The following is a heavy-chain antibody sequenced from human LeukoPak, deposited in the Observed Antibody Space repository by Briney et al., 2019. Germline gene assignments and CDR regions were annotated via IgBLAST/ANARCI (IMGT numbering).Heavy chain of an antibody. Sequence: GGSLRLSCAASGFTFSSYWMSWVRQAPGKGLEWVANMKQDGSEKYYVDSVKGLFTISRDNAKNSLYLQMNSLRAEDTAVYYCARYGVAPAAYYYYYMDVWGKGTTVTVSS. V-gene: IGHV3-7*01. J-gene: IGHJ6*03. D-gene: IGHD2-2*01. CDR2: MKQDGSEK. CDR3: ARYGVAPAAYYYYYMDV. CDR1: GFTFSSYW.